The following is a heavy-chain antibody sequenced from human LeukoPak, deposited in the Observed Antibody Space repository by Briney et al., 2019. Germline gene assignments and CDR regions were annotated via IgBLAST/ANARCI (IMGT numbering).Heavy chain of an antibody. CDR3: ARVNGTVRVFDY. V-gene: IGHV4-31*03. CDR2: IYYSGST. D-gene: IGHD4-11*01. CDR1: GGSISSGGYY. J-gene: IGHJ4*02. Sequence: SETLSLTCTVSGGSISSGGYYWSWIRQHPGKGLEWIGYIYYSGSTYYNPSLKSRVTIPVDTSKNQFPLKLSSVTAADTAVYYCARVNGTVRVFDYWGQGTLVTVSS.